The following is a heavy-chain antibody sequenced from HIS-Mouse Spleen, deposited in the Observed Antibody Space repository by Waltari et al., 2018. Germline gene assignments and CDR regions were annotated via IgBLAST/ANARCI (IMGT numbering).Heavy chain of an antibody. CDR2: ISYDGSNK. J-gene: IGHJ4*02. D-gene: IGHD1-26*01. CDR3: AKDGLIVGATYYFDY. V-gene: IGHV3-30*18. CDR1: GFTFISYG. Sequence: QVQLVESGGGVVQPGRSRRLSCAASGFTFISYGMHWVRQAPGKGLEWVAVISYDGSNKYYADSVKGRFTISRDNSKNTLYLQMNSLRAEDTAVYYCAKDGLIVGATYYFDYWGQGTLVTVSS.